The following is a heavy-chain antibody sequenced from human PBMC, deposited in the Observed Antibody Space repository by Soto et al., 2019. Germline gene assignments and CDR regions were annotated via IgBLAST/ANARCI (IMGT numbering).Heavy chain of an antibody. D-gene: IGHD2-8*02. V-gene: IGHV3-13*05. Sequence: QPGGSLTLSCVVSGFAFSRYDMHWVRHATGKGLGWVSAIGTVDAQPYPGSVNRPFTISSENAKNSLYLQMNSLRAGATAVYYCARAAMAGGFANWYFDLWGRGTLVTVSS. CDR3: ARAAMAGGFANWYFDL. CDR1: GFAFSRYD. J-gene: IGHJ2*01. CDR2: IGTVDAQ.